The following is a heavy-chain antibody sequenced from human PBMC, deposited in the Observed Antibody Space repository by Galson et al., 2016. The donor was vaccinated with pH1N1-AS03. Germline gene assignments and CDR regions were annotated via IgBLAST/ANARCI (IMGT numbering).Heavy chain of an antibody. D-gene: IGHD6-19*01. CDR1: GGYVSSSRNY. CDR3: ARHERWFSSGWDIDT. J-gene: IGHJ5*02. Sequence: SETLSLTCTVSGGYVSSSRNYWGWIRQPPGKGLEWIGSMYYTGGTYKTPSLQSRATISVDASKNQFSLMLIYVTAAATAVYYCARHERWFSSGWDIDTWGLGTLVTVFS. CDR2: MYYTGGT. V-gene: IGHV4-39*07.